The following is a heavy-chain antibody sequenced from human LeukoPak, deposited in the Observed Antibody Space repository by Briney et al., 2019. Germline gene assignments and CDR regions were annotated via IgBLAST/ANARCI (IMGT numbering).Heavy chain of an antibody. CDR1: GYTFTSYY. J-gene: IGHJ6*03. CDR3: ARGGYYYYYYMDV. V-gene: IGHV3-30*04. Sequence: SCKASGYTFTSYYMHWVRQAPGRGLEWVAVISYDGSNKYYADSVKGRFTISRDNSKNTLYLQMNSLRAEDTAVYYCARGGYYYYYYMDVWGKGTTVTVSS. CDR2: ISYDGSNK.